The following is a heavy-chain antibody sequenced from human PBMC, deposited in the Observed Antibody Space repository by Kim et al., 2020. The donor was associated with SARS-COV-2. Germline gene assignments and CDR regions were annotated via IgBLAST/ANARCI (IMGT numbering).Heavy chain of an antibody. CDR2: IYYTGSA. D-gene: IGHD5-12*01. CDR1: GGSITSDY. V-gene: IGHV4-59*12. Sequence: SETLSLTCTVSGGSITSDYWSWIRQPPGKGLEWIGYIYYTGSANYHPSLKSRVTMSVDTSKNQFTLKVTSVTAADTAVYYCARGSVDIRFDPCGQGTLVTVSS. CDR3: ARGSVDIRFDP. J-gene: IGHJ5*02.